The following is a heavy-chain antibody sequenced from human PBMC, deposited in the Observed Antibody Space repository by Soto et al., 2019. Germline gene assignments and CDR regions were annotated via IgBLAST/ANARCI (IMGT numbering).Heavy chain of an antibody. Sequence: SETLSLTCAVYGGSFSGYYWSWIRQPPGKGLEWIGEINHSGSTDYNPSLKSRVTISVGTSKNHFSLRLSSVTAADTAVYYCAWETFFWSGQTHPRLPAPNYFDPWGQGTLVTVSS. CDR1: GGSFSGYY. CDR3: AWETFFWSGQTHPRLPAPNYFDP. CDR2: INHSGST. D-gene: IGHD3-3*01. J-gene: IGHJ4*02. V-gene: IGHV4-34*01.